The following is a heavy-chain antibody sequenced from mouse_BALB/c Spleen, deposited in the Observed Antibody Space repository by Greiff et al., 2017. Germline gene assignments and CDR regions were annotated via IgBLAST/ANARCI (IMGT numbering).Heavy chain of an antibody. J-gene: IGHJ2*01. D-gene: IGHD2-4*01. CDR3: ASLSTMILYFDY. CDR1: GFTFSSYA. CDR2: ISSGGSYT. Sequence: EVHLVESGGGLVKPGGSLKLSCAASGFTFSSYAMSWVRQTPEKRLEWVATISSGGSYTYYPDSVKGRFTISRDNAKNTLYLQMSSLRSEDTAMYYCASLSTMILYFDYWGQGTTLTVSS. V-gene: IGHV5-9-3*01.